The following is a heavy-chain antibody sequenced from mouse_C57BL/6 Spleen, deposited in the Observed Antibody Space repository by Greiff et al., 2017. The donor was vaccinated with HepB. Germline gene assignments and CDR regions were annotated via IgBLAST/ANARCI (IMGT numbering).Heavy chain of an antibody. Sequence: VQLKESGPELVKPGASVKIPCKASGYTFTDYKMDWVKQSHGKSLEWIGDINPNNGGTIYNQKFKGKATLTVDRSSSTAYMELRSLTSGDTAVNYCARGGIARYFDVWGTGTTVTVSS. CDR1: GYTFTDYK. CDR3: ARGGIARYFDV. D-gene: IGHD5-2*01. CDR2: INPNNGGT. J-gene: IGHJ1*03. V-gene: IGHV1-18*01.